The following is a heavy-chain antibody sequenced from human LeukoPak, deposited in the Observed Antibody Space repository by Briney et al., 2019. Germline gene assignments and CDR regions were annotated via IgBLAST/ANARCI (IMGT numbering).Heavy chain of an antibody. D-gene: IGHD2-2*01. V-gene: IGHV3-30*04. Sequence: GGSLRLSCAASGFTFSSYAMHWVRQAPGKGLEWVAVISYDGSHEYYADSVKGRFTISRDNSKNTLYLQMNSLRPEDTAVYYCAITFRTDCSSTSCYYYGMDVWGKGTTVTVSS. CDR2: ISYDGSHE. J-gene: IGHJ6*04. CDR1: GFTFSSYA. CDR3: AITFRTDCSSTSCYYYGMDV.